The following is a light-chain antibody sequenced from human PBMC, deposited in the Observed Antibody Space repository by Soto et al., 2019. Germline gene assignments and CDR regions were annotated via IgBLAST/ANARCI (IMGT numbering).Light chain of an antibody. CDR2: DVS. V-gene: IGLV2-11*01. CDR1: SSNVGGYNY. CDR3: CSYAGYNTYV. J-gene: IGLJ1*01. Sequence: QSVLTQPRSVSGSPGQSVTISCTGTSSNVGGYNYVSWYQQHPGKAPKLIIYDVSKWPSGVPDRFSGSKSGNTASLTISGLQAEDEAGYYCCSYAGYNTYVFGTGTKVTV.